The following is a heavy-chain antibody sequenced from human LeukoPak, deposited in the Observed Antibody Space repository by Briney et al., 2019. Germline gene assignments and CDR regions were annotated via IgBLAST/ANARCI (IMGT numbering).Heavy chain of an antibody. D-gene: IGHD5-12*01. J-gene: IGHJ4*02. CDR3: AREGGYVFDY. Sequence: PGGSLRLSCAASGFTFSIYGMHWVRQAPGKGLEWVAFILYDGSDKHYADSVKGRFTISRDNSKNTVYLQMNSLRPEDTAMYYCAREGGYVFDYWGQGTLVTVSS. CDR1: GFTFSIYG. CDR2: ILYDGSDK. V-gene: IGHV3-33*01.